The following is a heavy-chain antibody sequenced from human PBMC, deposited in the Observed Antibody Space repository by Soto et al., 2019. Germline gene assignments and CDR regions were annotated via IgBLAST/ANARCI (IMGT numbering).Heavy chain of an antibody. V-gene: IGHV3-23*01. CDR3: AKELVVVVAGIFDS. J-gene: IGHJ4*02. D-gene: IGHD2-15*01. CDR2: ISGSGGST. Sequence: PEKALEWASGISGSGGSTYYADSVKGRFTISRDNPKTTLYLQMNSLRAEDTALYYCAKELVVVVAGIFDSGGQRNLVTDPS.